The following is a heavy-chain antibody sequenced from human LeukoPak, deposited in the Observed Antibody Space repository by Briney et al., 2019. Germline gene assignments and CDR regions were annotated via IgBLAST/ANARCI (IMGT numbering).Heavy chain of an antibody. J-gene: IGHJ6*03. CDR1: GGSISSYY. D-gene: IGHD7-27*01. Sequence: SETLSLTCTVSGGSISSYYWSWIRQPPGKGLEWIGYIYYSGSTNYNPPLKSRVTISVDTSKNQFSLKLSSVTAADTAVYYCARLSPLTGAYYYMDVWGKGTTVTVSS. CDR3: ARLSPLTGAYYYMDV. CDR2: IYYSGST. V-gene: IGHV4-59*01.